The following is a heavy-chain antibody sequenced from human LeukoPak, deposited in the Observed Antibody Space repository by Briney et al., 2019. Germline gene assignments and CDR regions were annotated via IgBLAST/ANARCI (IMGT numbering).Heavy chain of an antibody. CDR3: ARGLVPAAMSYFDY. J-gene: IGHJ4*02. CDR1: GFTFSSYW. V-gene: IGHV3-7*01. Sequence: GRSLRLSCAASGFTFSSYWMSWVRQAPGKGLEWVANIKQDGSEKYYVDSVKGRFTISRDNAKNSLYLQMNSLRAEDTAVYYCARGLVPAAMSYFDYWGQGTLVTVSS. D-gene: IGHD2-2*01. CDR2: IKQDGSEK.